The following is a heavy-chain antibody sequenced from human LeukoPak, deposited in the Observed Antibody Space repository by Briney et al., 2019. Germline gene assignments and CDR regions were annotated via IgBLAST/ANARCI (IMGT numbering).Heavy chain of an antibody. D-gene: IGHD3-16*01. CDR1: GGSISSGGYS. CDR2: IYYSGST. CDR3: ARLITNSVDY. V-gene: IGHV4-30-4*07. J-gene: IGHJ4*02. Sequence: PSETLSLTCAVSGGSISSGGYSWSWIRQPPGKGLEWIGYIYYSGSTYYNPSLKSRVTISVDTSKNQSSLKLSSVTAADTAVYYCARLITNSVDYWGQGTLVTVSS.